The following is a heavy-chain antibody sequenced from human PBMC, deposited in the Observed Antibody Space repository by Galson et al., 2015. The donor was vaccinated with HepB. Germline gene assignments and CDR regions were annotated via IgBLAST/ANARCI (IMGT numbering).Heavy chain of an antibody. Sequence: ETLSLTCTVSGGSISSSSYYWGWIRQPPGKGLEWIGSIYYSGSTYYNPSLKSRVTISVDTSKNQFSLKLSSVTAADTAVYYCARRPGPNWFDPWGQGTLVTVSS. V-gene: IGHV4-39*07. CDR3: ARRPGPNWFDP. CDR2: IYYSGST. J-gene: IGHJ5*02. CDR1: GGSISSSSYY.